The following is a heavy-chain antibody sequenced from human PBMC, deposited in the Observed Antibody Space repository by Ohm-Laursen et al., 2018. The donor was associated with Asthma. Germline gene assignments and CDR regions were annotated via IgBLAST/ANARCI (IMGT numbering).Heavy chain of an antibody. V-gene: IGHV4-34*01. CDR2: INHSGST. CDR1: GGSFSGYY. CDR3: ARGQRLYAY. J-gene: IGHJ4*02. D-gene: IGHD3-16*01. Sequence: SQTLSLTCAVYGGSFSGYYWSWIRQPPGKGLEWIGEINHSGSTNYNPSLKSRVTISVDTSKNQFSLKLSSVTAADTAVYYCARGQRLYAYWGQGTLVTVSS.